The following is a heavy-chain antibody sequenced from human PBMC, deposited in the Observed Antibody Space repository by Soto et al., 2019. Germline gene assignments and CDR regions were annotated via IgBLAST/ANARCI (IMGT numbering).Heavy chain of an antibody. D-gene: IGHD2-21*02. CDR1: GGTFSSYA. J-gene: IGHJ3*02. CDR2: IIPIFGTA. V-gene: IGHV1-69*13. Sequence: ASVKVSCKASGGTFSSYAISWVRQAPGQGLEWMGGIIPIFGTANYAQKFQGRVTITADESTSTAYMELSSLRSEDTAVYSFASTPPPGFCGGDCYAFDIWGQGTMVTVSS. CDR3: ASTPPPGFCGGDCYAFDI.